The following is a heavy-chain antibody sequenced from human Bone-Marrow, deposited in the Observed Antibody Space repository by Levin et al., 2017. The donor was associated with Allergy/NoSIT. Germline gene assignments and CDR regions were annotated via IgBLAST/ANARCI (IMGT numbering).Heavy chain of an antibody. CDR1: GFTFSSYG. CDR2: IWYDGSNK. J-gene: IGHJ4*02. D-gene: IGHD1-26*01. CDR3: ARVGVGARGGFDY. V-gene: IGHV3-33*01. Sequence: GGSLRLSCAASGFTFSSYGMHWVRQAPGKGLEWVAVIWYDGSNKYYADSVKGRFTISRDNSKNTLYLQMNSLRAEDTAVYYCARVGVGARGGFDYWGQGTLVTVSS.